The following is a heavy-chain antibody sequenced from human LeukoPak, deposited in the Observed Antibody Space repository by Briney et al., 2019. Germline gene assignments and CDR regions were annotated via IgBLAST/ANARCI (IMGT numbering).Heavy chain of an antibody. D-gene: IGHD6-13*01. CDR2: IWYDGSNK. CDR1: GFTFSSYG. Sequence: GGSLRLSCAASGFTFSSYGMHWVRQAPGKGLEWVAVIWYDGSNKYYADSVKGRFTISRDNSKNTLYPQMNSLRAEDTAVYYCARDKARVAAAGTLCWFDPWGQGTLVTVSS. V-gene: IGHV3-33*01. CDR3: ARDKARVAAAGTLCWFDP. J-gene: IGHJ5*02.